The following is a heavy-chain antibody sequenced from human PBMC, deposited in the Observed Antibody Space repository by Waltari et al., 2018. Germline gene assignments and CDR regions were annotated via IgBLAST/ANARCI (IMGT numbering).Heavy chain of an antibody. V-gene: IGHV4-34*01. CDR3: ASGEYDDSTGSRYYGMDV. CDR1: GGSISSYY. J-gene: IGHJ6*02. D-gene: IGHD3-22*01. Sequence: QVQLQESGPGLVKPSETLSLTCTVSGGSISSYYWSWIRQPPGKGLEWIGEINHSGSTNYNPSLKSRVTISVDTSKNQFSLKLSSVTAADTAVYYCASGEYDDSTGSRYYGMDVWGQGTTVTVSS. CDR2: INHSGST.